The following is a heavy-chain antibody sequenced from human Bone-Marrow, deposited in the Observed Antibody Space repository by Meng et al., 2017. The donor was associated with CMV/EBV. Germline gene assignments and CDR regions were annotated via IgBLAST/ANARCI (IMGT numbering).Heavy chain of an antibody. D-gene: IGHD2-15*01. CDR3: AGGGQELLRSGGDY. V-gene: IGHV3-11*04. Sequence: GESLKISCAASGFTFSDYYMSWIRQAPGKGLEWVSYISSSGSTIYYADSVKGRFTISRDNSKNTLYLQMNSLIAEDTAVYYCAGGGQELLRSGGDYWGQGTLVTVSS. J-gene: IGHJ4*02. CDR2: ISSSGSTI. CDR1: GFTFSDYY.